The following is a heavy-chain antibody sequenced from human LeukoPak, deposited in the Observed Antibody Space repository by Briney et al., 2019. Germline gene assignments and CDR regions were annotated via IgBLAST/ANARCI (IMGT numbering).Heavy chain of an antibody. CDR1: GFTFSSYA. D-gene: IGHD6-19*01. J-gene: IGHJ4*02. CDR2: ISGSGGST. Sequence: GGSLRLSCAASGFTFSSYAMSWVRQAPGKGLEWVSAISGSGGSTYYADSVKGRFTISRDNSKNTPYLQMNSLRAEDTAVYYCAKDLLDGSGWYYFDYWGQGTLVTVSS. V-gene: IGHV3-23*01. CDR3: AKDLLDGSGWYYFDY.